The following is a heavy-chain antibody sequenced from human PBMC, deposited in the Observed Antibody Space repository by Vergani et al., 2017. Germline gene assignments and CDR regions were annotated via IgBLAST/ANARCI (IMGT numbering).Heavy chain of an antibody. Sequence: VQLVESGGGVVQPGGSLRLSCAASGFTFSSYAMSWVRQAPGKGLEWVGFIRSKAYGGTTEYAASVKGRFTISRDDSKSIAYLQMNSLKTEDTAVYYCTRGWTTVTPRGYYMDVWGKGTTLTVSS. V-gene: IGHV3-49*04. D-gene: IGHD4-17*01. J-gene: IGHJ6*03. CDR2: IRSKAYGGTT. CDR3: TRGWTTVTPRGYYMDV. CDR1: GFTFSSYA.